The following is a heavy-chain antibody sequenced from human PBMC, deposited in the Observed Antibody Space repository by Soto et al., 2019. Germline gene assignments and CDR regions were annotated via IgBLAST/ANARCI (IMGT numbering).Heavy chain of an antibody. CDR2: LYYTGRT. J-gene: IGHJ5*02. CDR1: CGSIISGTYY. V-gene: IGHV4-39*02. D-gene: IGHD3-10*01. Sequence: SETLSLTCTFSCGSIISGTYYWGWIRQPPGEGLEWIGSLYYTGRTYYSPSLKSRVTISVDTSKNHFSLNLTSVTAADTAVYYCARRLARGVIGWFDPWGQGTLVTVSS. CDR3: ARRLARGVIGWFDP.